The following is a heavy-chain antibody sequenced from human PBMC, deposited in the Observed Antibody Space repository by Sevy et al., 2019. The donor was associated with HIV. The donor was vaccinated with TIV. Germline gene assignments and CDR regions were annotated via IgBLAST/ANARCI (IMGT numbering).Heavy chain of an antibody. CDR3: AKDRAATVYYYGMDV. CDR1: GFTFDDYA. D-gene: IGHD6-25*01. Sequence: GGSLRLSCAASGFTFDDYAMHWVRQAPGKGLEWVSGISWHSGRRGYADSVKGRFTISRDNAKKSLYLEMKSLRAEDTALYYCAKDRAATVYYYGMDVWGQGTTVTVSS. J-gene: IGHJ6*02. CDR2: ISWHSGRR. V-gene: IGHV3-9*01.